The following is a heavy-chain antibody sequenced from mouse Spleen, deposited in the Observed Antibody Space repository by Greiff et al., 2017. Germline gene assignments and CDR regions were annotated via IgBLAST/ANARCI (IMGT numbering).Heavy chain of an antibody. V-gene: IGHV5-16*01. J-gene: IGHJ1*01. CDR3: ARDFGGSRGFDV. Sequence: EVMLVESEGGLVQPGSSMKLSCTASGFTFSDYYMAWVRQVPEKGLEWVANINYDGSSTYYLDSLKSRFIISRDNAKNILYLQMSSLKSEDTATYYCARDFGGSRGFDVWGAGTTVTVSS. CDR2: INYDGSST. D-gene: IGHD1-1*01. CDR1: GFTFSDYY.